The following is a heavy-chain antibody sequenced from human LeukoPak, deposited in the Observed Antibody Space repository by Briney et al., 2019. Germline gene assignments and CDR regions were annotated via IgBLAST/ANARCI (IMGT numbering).Heavy chain of an antibody. CDR3: ARRRRGYCSSTSCLYNWFDP. CDR2: IYHSGGT. J-gene: IGHJ5*02. CDR1: GGSISSSTNW. D-gene: IGHD2-2*01. V-gene: IGHV4-4*02. Sequence: SETLSLTCAVSGGSISSSTNWWGWVRQPPGKGLEWIGEIYHSGGTNYNPSLKSRITISVDKSQNQFSLKVNSLTAADTAVYYCARRRRGYCSSTSCLYNWFDPWGQGTLVTVSS.